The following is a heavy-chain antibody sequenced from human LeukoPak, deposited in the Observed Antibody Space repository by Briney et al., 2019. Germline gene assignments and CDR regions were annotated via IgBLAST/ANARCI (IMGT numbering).Heavy chain of an antibody. CDR1: GGSFSGYY. CDR3: ARKGSKQFGY. V-gene: IGHV4-34*01. D-gene: IGHD3-10*01. Sequence: KTSETLSLTCAVYGGSFSGYYWSWIRQPPGKGLEWIGEINHSGSTNYNPSLKSRVTISVDTSKNQFSLKLSSVTAADTAVYYCARKGSKQFGYWGQGTLVTVSS. J-gene: IGHJ4*02. CDR2: INHSGST.